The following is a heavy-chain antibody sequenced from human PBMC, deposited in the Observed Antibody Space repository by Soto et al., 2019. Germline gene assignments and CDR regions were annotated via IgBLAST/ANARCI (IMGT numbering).Heavy chain of an antibody. V-gene: IGHV3-30*18. J-gene: IGHJ4*02. CDR1: GFTFSSYG. CDR2: ISYDGSNK. D-gene: IGHD3-10*01. Sequence: QVQLVESGGGVVQPGRSLRLSCAASGFTFSSYGMHWVRQAPGKGLEWVAVISYDGSNKYYADSGKGRFTISRDNSKNTLYLQMNSLRAEDTAVYYCAKDRSLVRGPMPYWGQGTLVTVSS. CDR3: AKDRSLVRGPMPY.